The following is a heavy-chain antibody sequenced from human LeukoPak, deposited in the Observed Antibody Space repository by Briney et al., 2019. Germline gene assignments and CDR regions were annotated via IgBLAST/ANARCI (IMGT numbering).Heavy chain of an antibody. J-gene: IGHJ3*02. CDR2: IIPIFGTA. CDR1: GGTFSSYA. V-gene: IGHV1-69*06. CDR3: ARGTLTYYYDSSGSHDAFDI. Sequence: SVKVSCKASGGTFSSYAISWVRQAPGQGLELVGGIIPIFGTANYAQKFQGRVTITADKSTSTAYMELSSLRSEDTAVYYCARGTLTYYYDSSGSHDAFDIWGQGTMVTVSS. D-gene: IGHD3-22*01.